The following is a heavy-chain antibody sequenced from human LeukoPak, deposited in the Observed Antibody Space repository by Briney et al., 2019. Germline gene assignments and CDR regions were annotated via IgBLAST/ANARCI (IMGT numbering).Heavy chain of an antibody. CDR1: GFTFSSYE. J-gene: IGHJ4*02. CDR3: ARDSGTTVGYFDY. D-gene: IGHD4-23*01. Sequence: GGSLRLSCAASGFTFSSYEMNWVRQAPGEGLEWVSYISASGSTILYADSVKGRFTISRDNAKNSLYLQMNSLRADDTAVYYCARDSGTTVGYFDYWGQGTLVTVSS. CDR2: ISASGSTI. V-gene: IGHV3-48*03.